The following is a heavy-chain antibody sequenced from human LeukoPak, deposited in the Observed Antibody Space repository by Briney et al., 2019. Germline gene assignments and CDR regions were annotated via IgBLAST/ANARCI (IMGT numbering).Heavy chain of an antibody. D-gene: IGHD3-22*01. J-gene: IGHJ4*02. V-gene: IGHV1-2*02. CDR3: ARAMNSWFLLDLDY. CDR2: IDPNSGDT. CDR1: GYTFTGYY. Sequence: ASVKVSCKASGYTFTGYYIHWVRQAPGQGLEWMGWIDPNSGDTKYVRKFQGRVTMTRDTSISTAYMDLSSLRSDDTAMYYCARAMNSWFLLDLDYWGQGTLVTVSS.